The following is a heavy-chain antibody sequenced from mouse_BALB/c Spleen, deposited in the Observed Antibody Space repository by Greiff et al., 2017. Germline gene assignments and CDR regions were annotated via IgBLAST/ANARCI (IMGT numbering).Heavy chain of an antibody. J-gene: IGHJ2*01. CDR3: ATPYGNYGRGFDY. D-gene: IGHD2-10*02. CDR2: IWGGGST. V-gene: IGHV2-6-5*01. CDR1: GFSLTDYG. Sequence: VQRVESGPGLVAPSQSLSITCTVSGFSLTDYGVSWIRQPPGKGLEWLGVIWGGGSTYYNSALKSRLSISKDNSKSQVFLKMNSLQTDDTAMYYCATPYGNYGRGFDYWGQGTTLTVSS.